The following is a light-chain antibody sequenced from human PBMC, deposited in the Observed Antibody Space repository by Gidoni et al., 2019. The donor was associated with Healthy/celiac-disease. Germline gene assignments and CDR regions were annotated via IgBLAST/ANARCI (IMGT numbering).Light chain of an antibody. Sequence: DIQMTQSPSSLSASVGDRVTITCRASQSISSYLNWYQQKPGKAPKLLISAASSLQSGVPSRFSGSGSGTAFTLTIRSLQPEAFATYYCQQSYRTLTFXGXTQVEIK. CDR2: AAS. CDR3: QQSYRTLT. CDR1: QSISSY. J-gene: IGKJ4*01. V-gene: IGKV1-39*01.